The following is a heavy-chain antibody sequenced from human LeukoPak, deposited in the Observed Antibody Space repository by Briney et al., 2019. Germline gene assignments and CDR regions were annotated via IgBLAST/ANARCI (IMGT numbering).Heavy chain of an antibody. CDR3: ARDGQIRLWSYYYYYMDV. D-gene: IGHD5-18*01. CDR1: GFTFSSYA. Sequence: PGGSLRLSCAASGFTFSSYAMHWVRQAPGKGLEWVAVISYDGSNKYYADSVKGRFTISRDNSKNTLYLQMNSLRAEDTAVYYCARDGQIRLWSYYYYYMDVWGKGTTVTVSS. J-gene: IGHJ6*03. CDR2: ISYDGSNK. V-gene: IGHV3-30*04.